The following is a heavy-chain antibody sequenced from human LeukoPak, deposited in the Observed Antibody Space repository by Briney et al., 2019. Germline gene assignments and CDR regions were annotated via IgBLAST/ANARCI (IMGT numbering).Heavy chain of an antibody. Sequence: ASVKVSCKASGYTFTDYYMHWVRQAPGQGLEWMGWINPNSGGTNYAQKFQGRVTMTRDTSISTAYMELNSLRSDDTAVYYCARDERYDSSGYPFDYWGQGTLVTVSS. J-gene: IGHJ4*02. CDR3: ARDERYDSSGYPFDY. CDR2: INPNSGGT. V-gene: IGHV1-2*02. D-gene: IGHD3-22*01. CDR1: GYTFTDYY.